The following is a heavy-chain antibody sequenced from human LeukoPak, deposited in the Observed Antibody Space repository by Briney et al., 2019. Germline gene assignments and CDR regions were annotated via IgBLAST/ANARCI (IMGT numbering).Heavy chain of an antibody. CDR2: IYTSGST. V-gene: IGHV4-61*02. CDR3: ARGKSYSDY. CDR1: GGSISSGSYY. J-gene: IGHJ4*02. D-gene: IGHD1-26*01. Sequence: SQTLSLTCTVSGGSISSGSYYWSSIRQPAGKGLEWIGRIYTSGSTNYNPSLKSRVTISVDTSKNQFSLKLSSVTAADTAVYYCARGKSYSDYWGQGTLVTVSS.